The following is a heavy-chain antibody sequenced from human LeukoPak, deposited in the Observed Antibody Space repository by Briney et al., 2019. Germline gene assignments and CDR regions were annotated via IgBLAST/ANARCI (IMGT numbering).Heavy chain of an antibody. Sequence: GGSLRLSCAASGFTFSNYGMHWVRQAPGKGLEWVAFVRYDESTKFYADSVKGRFTISRDNSKTTLYLQMNSLRPEDTAMYYCAKDVPAAYFDYWGQGTLVTVSS. CDR3: AKDVPAAYFDY. D-gene: IGHD2-2*01. CDR2: VRYDESTK. CDR1: GFTFSNYG. V-gene: IGHV3-30*02. J-gene: IGHJ4*02.